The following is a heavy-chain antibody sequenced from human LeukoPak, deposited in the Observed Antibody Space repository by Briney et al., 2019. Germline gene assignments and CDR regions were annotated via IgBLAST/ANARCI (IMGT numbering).Heavy chain of an antibody. V-gene: IGHV3-30*18. J-gene: IGHJ6*02. CDR2: ISYDGSNK. CDR1: GFTFSSYG. CDR3: AKDHYDILTGYLDVYYGMDV. D-gene: IGHD3-9*01. Sequence: GRSLRLSRAASGFTFSSYGMHWVRQAPGKGLEWVAVISYDGSNKYYADSVKGRFSISRDNSKNTLYLQMNSLRAEDTAVYYCAKDHYDILTGYLDVYYGMDVWGQGTTVTVSS.